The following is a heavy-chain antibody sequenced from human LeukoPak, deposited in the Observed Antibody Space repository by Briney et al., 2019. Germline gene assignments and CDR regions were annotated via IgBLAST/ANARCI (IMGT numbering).Heavy chain of an antibody. CDR2: IYPGDSDT. J-gene: IGHJ4*02. V-gene: IGHV5-51*01. Sequence: GESLKISCRGSGYSFTTYWIAWVRQMPGKGLEWMGIIYPGDSDTRYSPSFQGQVTISVDKSISTAYLQWSSLKASDTAMYYCATSGRGDYYDYWGQGTLVKVSS. D-gene: IGHD1-14*01. CDR3: ATSGRGDYYDY. CDR1: GYSFTTYW.